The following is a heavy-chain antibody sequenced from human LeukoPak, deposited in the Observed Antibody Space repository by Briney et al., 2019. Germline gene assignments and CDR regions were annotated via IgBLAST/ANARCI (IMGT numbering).Heavy chain of an antibody. J-gene: IGHJ3*02. CDR2: ITTTDTTK. CDR3: ARGGFVFDI. D-gene: IGHD3-10*01. V-gene: IGHV3-48*03. CDR1: GFTFSSYA. Sequence: GGSLRLSRAASGFTFSSYAMNWVRQGPGKGLEWISYITTTDTTKYYTDSVKGRFTISRDNAKNSLYLQMHSLRAEDTAVYYCARGGFVFDIWGQGTVVTVSS.